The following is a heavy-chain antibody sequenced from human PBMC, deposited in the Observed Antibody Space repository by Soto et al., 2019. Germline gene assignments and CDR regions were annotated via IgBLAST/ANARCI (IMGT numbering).Heavy chain of an antibody. V-gene: IGHV1-46*01. J-gene: IGHJ5*02. CDR3: ARDNSQHYGTPAASSWFHP. CDR1: GFSFRDSF. CDR2: INASGDSR. D-gene: IGHD2-15*01. Sequence: DSVKVSCMAPGFSFRDSFIHCVRQGPGQGLEWKGTINASGDSRNYAQKFQGRVTITRDASTSTGYMDLSSLRDEDTAVYYSARDNSQHYGTPAASSWFHPWGQGTPVTVSS.